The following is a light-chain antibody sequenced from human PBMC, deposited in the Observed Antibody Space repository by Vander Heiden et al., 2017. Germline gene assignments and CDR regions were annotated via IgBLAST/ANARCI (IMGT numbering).Light chain of an antibody. J-gene: IGKJ4*01. Sequence: EIVLTQSPGTLSLSAGERATLTSRASQSVSSSYLAWYQQKPGQAPRLLIYGASSRATGIPDRFSGSGCGTDFTLTISRLEPEDFAVYYCQQYGSSPPITFGGGTKVEIK. CDR2: GAS. CDR1: QSVSSSY. V-gene: IGKV3-20*01. CDR3: QQYGSSPPIT.